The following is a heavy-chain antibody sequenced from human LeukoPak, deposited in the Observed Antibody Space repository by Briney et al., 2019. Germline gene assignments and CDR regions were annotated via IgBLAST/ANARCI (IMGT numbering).Heavy chain of an antibody. CDR1: GGSISSYY. J-gene: IGHJ6*03. V-gene: IGHV4-4*07. CDR2: IYTSGTT. CDR3: ARSYYGSGSYVYMDV. Sequence: SETLSLTCTVSGGSISSYYWSWIRQPAGKGLEWIGRIYTSGTTHYNPSLKSRVTMSVDTSKNQFSLKLSSVTAADTAVYYCARSYYGSGSYVYMDVWGKGTTVTISS. D-gene: IGHD3-10*01.